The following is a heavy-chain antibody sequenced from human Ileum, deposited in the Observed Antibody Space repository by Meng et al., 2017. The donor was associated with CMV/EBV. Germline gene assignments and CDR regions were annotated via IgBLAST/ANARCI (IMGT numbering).Heavy chain of an antibody. CDR3: AKDRYFEPAHFDY. CDR1: GFTFSIYG. CDR2: ISGSGANS. V-gene: IGHV3-23*01. Sequence: GGSLRLSCAASGFTFSIYGMNWVRQAPGKGLEWVAAISGSGANSYYAESVKGRATISRDNSKNTLLLELNGLRAEDTAVYYCAKDRYFEPAHFDYWGQGKLVTVSS. D-gene: IGHD3-9*01. J-gene: IGHJ4*02.